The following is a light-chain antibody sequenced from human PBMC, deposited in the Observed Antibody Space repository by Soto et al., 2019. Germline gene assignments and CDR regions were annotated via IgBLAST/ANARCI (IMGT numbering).Light chain of an antibody. J-gene: IGKJ1*01. Sequence: VMTQSPATLSVSPGERATLSCWASETVATNLAWYQQKPGQAPRLLIHGASNRATGIPDRFSGSGSGTDFTLTISRLEPEDFAVYYCQQYGGSPRTFGQGTKVDIK. CDR2: GAS. CDR3: QQYGGSPRT. CDR1: ETVATN. V-gene: IGKV3-20*01.